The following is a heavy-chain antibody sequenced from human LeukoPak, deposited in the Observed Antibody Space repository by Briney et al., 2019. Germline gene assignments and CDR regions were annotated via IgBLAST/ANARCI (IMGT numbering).Heavy chain of an antibody. CDR3: ARRSEYYYYGMDV. J-gene: IGHJ6*02. V-gene: IGHV4-59*01. CDR1: GGSISSYY. Sequence: SETLSLTCTVSGGSISSYYWSWIRQPPGEGLVWIGYIYYSGSTNYNPSLKSRVTISVDTSKNQFSLKLSSVTAADTAVYYCARRSEYYYYGMDVWGQGTTVTVSS. D-gene: IGHD1-14*01. CDR2: IYYSGST.